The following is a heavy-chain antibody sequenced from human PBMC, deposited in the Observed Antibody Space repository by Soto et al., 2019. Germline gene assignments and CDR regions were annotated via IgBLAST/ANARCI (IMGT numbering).Heavy chain of an antibody. J-gene: IGHJ4*02. CDR2: FSGSGGST. D-gene: IGHD3-22*01. V-gene: IGHV3-23*01. Sequence: GGSLRLSCAASGFTFSSYAMSWVRQAPGKGLEWVSAFSGSGGSTYYADSVKGRFTISRDNSKNTLYLQMNSLRAEDTAVYYCAKDRVGRYYDSSGTGYWGQGTLVTVSS. CDR1: GFTFSSYA. CDR3: AKDRVGRYYDSSGTGY.